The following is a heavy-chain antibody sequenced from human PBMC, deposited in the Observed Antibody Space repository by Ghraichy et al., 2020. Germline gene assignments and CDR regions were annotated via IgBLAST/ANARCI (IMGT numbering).Heavy chain of an antibody. CDR3: VRGIELHRI. D-gene: IGHD1-14*01. CDR1: GFTFSNYW. Sequence: GGSLRLSCAASGFTFSNYWMTWVRQAPGKGLEWVANIKQDGSQKYYVDSVKGRFTISRDNAKNSLYLQMNSLRAEDTAVYYCVRGIELHRIWGQGTLVTVSS. J-gene: IGHJ4*02. CDR2: IKQDGSQK. V-gene: IGHV3-7*04.